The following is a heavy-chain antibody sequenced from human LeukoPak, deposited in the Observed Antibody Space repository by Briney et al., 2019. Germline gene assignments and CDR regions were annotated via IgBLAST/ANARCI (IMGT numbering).Heavy chain of an antibody. CDR2: ISSSGNTI. J-gene: IGHJ4*02. CDR1: GFTFSSYG. CDR3: ARDLPPGSSGWYLGY. Sequence: GGSLRLSCAASGFTFSSYGMNWVRQAPGKGLEWVSYISSSGNTIYYADSVKGRFTISRDNAKNSLYLQMNSLRDEDTAVYYCARDLPPGSSGWYLGYWGQGTLVTVSS. V-gene: IGHV3-48*03. D-gene: IGHD6-19*01.